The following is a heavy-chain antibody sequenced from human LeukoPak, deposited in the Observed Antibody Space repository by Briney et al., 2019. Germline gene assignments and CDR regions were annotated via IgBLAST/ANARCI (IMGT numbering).Heavy chain of an antibody. Sequence: GGSLRLSCAASGFTFSNYYMSWIRQAPGKGLEWVSYISNTGTSISYTDSVKGRFTISRDNAKNSLYLQMSSLRAEDTAVYYCATEGQTYYDILTGYLAGEDWGQGTMVTVSS. CDR2: ISNTGTSI. CDR3: ATEGQTYYDILTGYLAGED. J-gene: IGHJ3*01. CDR1: GFTFSNYY. V-gene: IGHV3-11*01. D-gene: IGHD3-9*01.